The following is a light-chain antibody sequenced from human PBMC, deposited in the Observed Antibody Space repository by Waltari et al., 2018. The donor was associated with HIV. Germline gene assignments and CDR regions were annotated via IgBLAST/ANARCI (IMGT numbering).Light chain of an antibody. J-gene: IGKJ1*01. CDR1: QNVGAF. CDR2: QAS. Sequence: DIRLTQSPSTLSASAGDRVAITCRAGQNVGAFLAWYQQKPGKPPKLLIYQASISDGGVPSRFCCKVAGSDFTLTINGLQSDYFATYYCHPYASFSVTFGQGTKVEL. V-gene: IGKV1-5*03. CDR3: HPYASFSVT.